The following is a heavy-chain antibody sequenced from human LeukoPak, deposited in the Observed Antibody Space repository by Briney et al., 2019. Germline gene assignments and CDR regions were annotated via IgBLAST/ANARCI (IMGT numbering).Heavy chain of an antibody. D-gene: IGHD3-22*01. J-gene: IGHJ3*01. V-gene: IGHV3-49*03. CDR1: GFTFGDYG. CDR3: TRLLPASIGDAFDL. CDR2: IRSKAYGGTT. Sequence: PGGSLRLSCTASGFTFGDYGMSWFRQAPGKGLEWVGFIRSKAYGGTTEYAASVKGRFTISRDDSKIIAYLQMNSLKTEDTAVYYCTRLLPASIGDAFDLWGQGTMVTVSS.